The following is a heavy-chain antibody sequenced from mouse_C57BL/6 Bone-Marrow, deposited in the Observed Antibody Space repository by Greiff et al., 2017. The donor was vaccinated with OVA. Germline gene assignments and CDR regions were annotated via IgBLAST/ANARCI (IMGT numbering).Heavy chain of an antibody. V-gene: IGHV1-5*01. Sequence: VQLQQPGAELVKPGASVKVSCKASGYTFTSYWMHWVKQRPGQGLEWIGAIYPGNSDTSYNQKFKGKAKLTAVTSASTAYMELSSLTNEDSAVYYCTRDKSLWPVDYWGQGTTLTVSS. CDR1: GYTFTSYW. CDR2: IYPGNSDT. CDR3: TRDKSLWPVDY. D-gene: IGHD1-1*02. J-gene: IGHJ2*01.